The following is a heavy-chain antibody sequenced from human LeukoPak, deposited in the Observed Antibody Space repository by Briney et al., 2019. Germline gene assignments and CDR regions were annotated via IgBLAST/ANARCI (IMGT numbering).Heavy chain of an antibody. Sequence: GESLKISCKGSGYSFTSYWIGWVRQMPGKGLEWMGIIYPGDSATRYSPSFQGQVTISADKSISTAYLQWSSLKASDTAMYYCARRLYCSSTSCYYFDYWGQGTLVTVSS. J-gene: IGHJ4*02. D-gene: IGHD2-2*01. V-gene: IGHV5-51*01. CDR2: IYPGDSAT. CDR1: GYSFTSYW. CDR3: ARRLYCSSTSCYYFDY.